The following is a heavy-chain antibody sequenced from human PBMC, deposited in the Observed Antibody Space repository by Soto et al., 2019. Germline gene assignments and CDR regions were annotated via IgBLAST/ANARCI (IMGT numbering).Heavy chain of an antibody. D-gene: IGHD4-4*01. V-gene: IGHV1-18*04. Sequence: ASEEVSCKASGYTFTSYGISWVRQAPGEGLEWMGWISAYNGNTNYAQKLQGRVTMTTDTSTSTAYMELRSLRSDDTAVYYCARDLYRCRSYYYYYYGMDVCGQGPTVTV. CDR3: ARDLYRCRSYYYYYYGMDV. J-gene: IGHJ6*02. CDR1: GYTFTSYG. CDR2: ISAYNGNT.